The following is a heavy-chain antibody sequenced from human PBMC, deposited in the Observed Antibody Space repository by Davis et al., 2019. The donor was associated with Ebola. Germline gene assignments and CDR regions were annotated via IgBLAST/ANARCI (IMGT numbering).Heavy chain of an antibody. V-gene: IGHV3-23*01. J-gene: IGHJ6*04. Sequence: GGSLRLSCAASGFTFSSYAMSWVRQAPGKGLEWVSAISGSGGSTYYADSVKGRFTISRDNSKNTLYLQMNSLRTEDTAVYFCARSPYYYYYAMDVWGKGTTVSVSS. CDR2: ISGSGGST. CDR3: ARSPYYYYYAMDV. CDR1: GFTFSSYA.